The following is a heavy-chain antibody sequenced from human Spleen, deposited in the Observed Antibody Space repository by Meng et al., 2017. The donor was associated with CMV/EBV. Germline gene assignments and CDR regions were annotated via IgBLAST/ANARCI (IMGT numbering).Heavy chain of an antibody. V-gene: IGHV3-30-3*01. Sequence: GGSLRLSCVASGFIFSTYTMHWVRQAPGEGLEWVAAVSYDGSRKYYADSVKGRFTISRDNSKNTLYLQMNSLRAEDTAVYYCARADIVVVPAAGLSFDYWGQGTLVTVSS. CDR1: GFIFSTYT. D-gene: IGHD2-2*01. J-gene: IGHJ4*02. CDR2: VSYDGSRK. CDR3: ARADIVVVPAAGLSFDY.